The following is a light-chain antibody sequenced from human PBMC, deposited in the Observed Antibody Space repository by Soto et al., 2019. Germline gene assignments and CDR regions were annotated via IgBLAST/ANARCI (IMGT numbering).Light chain of an antibody. CDR2: GAS. CDR1: QSVSSSY. J-gene: IGKJ4*01. V-gene: IGKV3-20*01. Sequence: EIVLTQSPGTLPLSPGERATLSCRASQSVSSSYLAWYQQKPGQAPGLLIYGASSRATGIPDRFSGSGSGTDFSLTISRLEPEDFAVYYCQQYGSSPLTFGGGTKGEIK. CDR3: QQYGSSPLT.